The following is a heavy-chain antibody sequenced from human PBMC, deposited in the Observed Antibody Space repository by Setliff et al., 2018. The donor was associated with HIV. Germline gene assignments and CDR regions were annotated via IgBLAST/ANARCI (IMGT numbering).Heavy chain of an antibody. CDR2: INHSGST. V-gene: IGHV4-34*01. Sequence: LTCTISGGSISSYYWSWIRQPPGKGLEWIGEINHSGSTNYNPSLKSRVTISVDTSKNQFSLKLSSVTAADTAVYYCARGPLDSSGYRSDAFDIWGQGTMVTVSS. CDR1: GGSISSYY. D-gene: IGHD3-22*01. J-gene: IGHJ3*02. CDR3: ARGPLDSSGYRSDAFDI.